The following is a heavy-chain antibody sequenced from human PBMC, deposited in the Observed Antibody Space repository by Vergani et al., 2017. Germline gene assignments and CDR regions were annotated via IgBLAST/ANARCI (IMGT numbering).Heavy chain of an antibody. CDR3: VRTVALWFGETKDGGWFDP. J-gene: IGHJ5*02. CDR1: GGSINPSSSF. CDR2: INYFWRT. D-gene: IGHD3-10*01. Sequence: QLQLQESGPGLVKPSETLSLICTVSGGSINPSSSFWGWIRQSPGKGLEWIGSINYFWRTYYIPSLQSRATVFVDTSKNQFSLNLTSVTAADTAVYYCVRTVALWFGETKDGGWFDPWGQGTLVTVTS. V-gene: IGHV4-39*01.